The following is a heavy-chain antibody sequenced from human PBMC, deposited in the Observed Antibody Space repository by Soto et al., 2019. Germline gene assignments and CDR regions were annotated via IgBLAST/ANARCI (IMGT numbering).Heavy chain of an antibody. CDR2: INPSGGST. D-gene: IGHD1-26*01. Sequence: ASVKVSCKASGYTFTSYYMHWVRQAPGQGLERMGIINPSGGSTSYAQKFQGRVTMTRDTSTSTVYMELSSLRSEDTAVYYCARGSNIVGATVRYYGMDVWGQGTTVTVSS. J-gene: IGHJ6*02. V-gene: IGHV1-46*01. CDR1: GYTFTSYY. CDR3: ARGSNIVGATVRYYGMDV.